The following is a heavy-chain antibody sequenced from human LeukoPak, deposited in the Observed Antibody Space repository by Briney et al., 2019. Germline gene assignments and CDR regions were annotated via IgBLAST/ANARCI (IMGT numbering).Heavy chain of an antibody. V-gene: IGHV3-7*01. J-gene: IGHJ4*02. D-gene: IGHD2-2*01. Sequence: PGGSLRRSCAASGFTFSSYWMTWVRQPPGKGLEWVANIKYDGSAKYYGDSVKGRFTSSRDNTKNSLYLQMNSLRAEDTAVYYCARVIVLVEGASDHFDYWGQGTPATVHS. CDR1: GFTFSSYW. CDR3: ARVIVLVEGASDHFDY. CDR2: IKYDGSAK.